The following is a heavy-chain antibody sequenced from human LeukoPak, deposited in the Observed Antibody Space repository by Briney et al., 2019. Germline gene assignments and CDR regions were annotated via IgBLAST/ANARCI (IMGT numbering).Heavy chain of an antibody. V-gene: IGHV3-23*01. CDR2: ISGSGGST. J-gene: IGHJ4*02. D-gene: IGHD1-26*01. Sequence: GGSLRLSCAASGFTFSSYAMSWVRQAPGKGLEWVSAISGSGGSTYYADSVKGRFTISRDNSKNTLYLQMKSLRVEDTAVYYCARAGVGAIYYFDYWGQGTLVTVSS. CDR1: GFTFSSYA. CDR3: ARAGVGAIYYFDY.